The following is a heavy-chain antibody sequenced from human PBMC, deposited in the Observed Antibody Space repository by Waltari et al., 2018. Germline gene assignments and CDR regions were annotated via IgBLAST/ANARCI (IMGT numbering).Heavy chain of an antibody. D-gene: IGHD3-22*01. J-gene: IGHJ4*02. V-gene: IGHV3-30-3*01. CDR3: ARGSDHYYDSSGPDY. Sequence: QVQLVESGGGVVQPGRSLRLSCAASGFTFSSYAMHWVRQAPGKGLEWVAVISYDGSNKYYADSVKGRFTISRDNSKNTLYLQMNSLRAEDTAVYYCARGSDHYYDSSGPDYWGQGTLVTVSS. CDR1: GFTFSSYA. CDR2: ISYDGSNK.